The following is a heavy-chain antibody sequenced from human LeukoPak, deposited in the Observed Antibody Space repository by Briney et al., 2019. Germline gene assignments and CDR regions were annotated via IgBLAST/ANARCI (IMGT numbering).Heavy chain of an antibody. CDR3: ARRRDGYNQLDY. CDR1: RGSIITNDYR. V-gene: IGHV4-39*01. D-gene: IGHD5-24*01. CDR2: IDHAGTN. J-gene: IGHJ4*02. Sequence: SETLSLTCVVSRGSIITNDYRWGWTRQPPGKGLEWIGTIDHAGTNFHNVSLKSRVTISVDTPNNQFSLRLNSVGAADTAGYYCARRRDGYNQLDYWGQGTLVSVS.